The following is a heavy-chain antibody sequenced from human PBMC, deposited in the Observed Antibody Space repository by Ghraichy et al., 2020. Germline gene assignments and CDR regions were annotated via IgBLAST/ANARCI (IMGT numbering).Heavy chain of an antibody. J-gene: IGHJ4*02. V-gene: IGHV4-61*03. D-gene: IGHD5-18*01. Sequence: SETLSLTCTVSGGSVTSASYYWSWIRQPPGKGLEWIGYIYYSGSTSYNPSLKSRVSISVDTSKNHFSLKLSSVTAADTAVYYCARGTTGYSYDWGQGTLVTVSS. CDR3: ARGTTGYSYD. CDR2: IYYSGST. CDR1: GGSVTSASYY.